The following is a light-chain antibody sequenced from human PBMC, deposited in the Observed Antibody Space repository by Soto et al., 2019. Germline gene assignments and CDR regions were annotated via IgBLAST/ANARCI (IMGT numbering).Light chain of an antibody. CDR1: SSDVGGYNY. Sequence: QSALTQPASVSGSPGQSIIISCTGTSSDVGGYNYVSWYQQHPGKAPKLTIYGVTNRPSGVSNRFSGSKSGNTASLTISGLQAEDEADYYCSSYTTGTTLSVVFGGGTKLTVL. CDR2: GVT. V-gene: IGLV2-14*01. J-gene: IGLJ2*01. CDR3: SSYTTGTTLSVV.